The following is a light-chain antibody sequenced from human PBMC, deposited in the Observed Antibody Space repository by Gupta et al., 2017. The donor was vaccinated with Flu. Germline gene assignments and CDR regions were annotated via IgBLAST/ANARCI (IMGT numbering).Light chain of an antibody. Sequence: EIVLTQSPATLSLSSGERATLSCRGSQSVSSYLAWYQQKPGQAPRLLIYDASNRATGIPARFSGSGFGTDFTLTISSREPEDFAVYYCQQRSNWPLLTFGGGTQVEIK. CDR1: QSVSSY. V-gene: IGKV3-11*01. J-gene: IGKJ4*01. CDR2: DAS. CDR3: QQRSNWPLLT.